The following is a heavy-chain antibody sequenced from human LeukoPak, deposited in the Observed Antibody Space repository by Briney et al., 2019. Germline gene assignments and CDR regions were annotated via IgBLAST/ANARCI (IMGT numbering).Heavy chain of an antibody. CDR3: ARDLRLTWV. CDR2: ISTTSSFT. J-gene: IGHJ4*02. Sequence: GGSLRLSCAASGFTFSDYYMSWIRQAPGKGLEWVSYISTTSSFTNYADSVKGRFTISRDNAKNSLYLQMNSLRAEDTAVYYCARDLRLTWVGGQGTLVTVSS. D-gene: IGHD2-15*01. V-gene: IGHV3-11*05. CDR1: GFTFSDYY.